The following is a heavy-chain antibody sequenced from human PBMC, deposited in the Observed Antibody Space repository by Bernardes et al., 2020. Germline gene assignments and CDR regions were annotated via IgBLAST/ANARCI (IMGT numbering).Heavy chain of an antibody. D-gene: IGHD1-26*01. Sequence: GRSLRLSCAASGFTFSSYAMTWVRLAPGKGLEWVSAISGGGGGSTFYADSVKGRFTISRDNSKNTLYLQMNSLRAEDTAVYYCAKGFLSRDSSGDYWGQGTLVTVSS. CDR2: ISGGGGGST. V-gene: IGHV3-23*01. CDR1: GFTFSSYA. J-gene: IGHJ4*02. CDR3: AKGFLSRDSSGDY.